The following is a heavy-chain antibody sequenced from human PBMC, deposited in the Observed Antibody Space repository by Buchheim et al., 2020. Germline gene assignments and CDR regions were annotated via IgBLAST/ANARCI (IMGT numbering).Heavy chain of an antibody. J-gene: IGHJ6*02. CDR3: TRTSNYHMDV. CDR1: GFTEFTLSSSG. V-gene: IGHV3-74*01. CDR2: IHSDGISA. Sequence: EEQLVESGGGLVQPGGSLSLSCAASGFTEFTLSSSGMHWAGQAPGKGLVYVSRIHSDGISAAYADSVKGRFPVPRDNARSTVYLQMNSLRAEDTAMYYCTRTSNYHMDVWGQGTT.